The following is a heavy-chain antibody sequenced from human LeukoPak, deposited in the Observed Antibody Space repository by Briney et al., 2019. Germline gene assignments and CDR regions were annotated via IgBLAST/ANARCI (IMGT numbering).Heavy chain of an antibody. V-gene: IGHV4-34*01. D-gene: IGHD3-22*01. J-gene: IGHJ4*02. CDR1: GGSFSGYY. CDR3: ASLYDSSGRNRFDY. Sequence: PSETLSLTCAVYGGSFSGYYWSWIRQPPGKGLEWIGEINHSGSTNYNPSLESRVTISVDTSKNQFSLKLSSVTAADTAVYYCASLYDSSGRNRFDYWGQGTLVTVSS. CDR2: INHSGST.